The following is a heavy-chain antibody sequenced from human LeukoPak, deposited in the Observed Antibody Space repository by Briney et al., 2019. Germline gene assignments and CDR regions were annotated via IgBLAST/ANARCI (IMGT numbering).Heavy chain of an antibody. CDR2: IYTSGST. Sequence: SETLSLTCTVSGGSISSYYWSWIRQPAGKGLEWIGRIYTSGSTNYNPSLKSRVTMSVDTSKNQFSLKLSSVTAADTAVYYCAGDRYYYDSSGYDPYFDYWGQGTLVTVSS. J-gene: IGHJ4*02. V-gene: IGHV4-4*07. D-gene: IGHD3-22*01. CDR3: AGDRYYYDSSGYDPYFDY. CDR1: GGSISSYY.